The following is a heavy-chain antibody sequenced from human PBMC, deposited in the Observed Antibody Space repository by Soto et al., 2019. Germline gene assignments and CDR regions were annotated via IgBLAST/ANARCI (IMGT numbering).Heavy chain of an antibody. V-gene: IGHV1-46*01. J-gene: IGHJ5*02. CDR2: IDPSGGST. CDR1: GYAFAIYY. D-gene: IGHD2-2*01. CDR3: ARGGGCSSTTIITNCNADWLHT. Sequence: GASVKVSCKASGYAFAIYYMHWVRQAPGQGLEWMGIIDPSGGSTSYAQKFRGRVTMTRDTSTTTVYMELSSLRAEGTAVYYCARGGGCSSTTIITNCNADWLHTWGRGTLVTVSS.